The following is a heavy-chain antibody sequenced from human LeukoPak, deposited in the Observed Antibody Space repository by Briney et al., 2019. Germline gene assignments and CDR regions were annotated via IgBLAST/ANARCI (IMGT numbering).Heavy chain of an antibody. CDR2: ISSNGGST. V-gene: IGHV3-64D*06. D-gene: IGHD3-9*01. Sequence: GGSLRLSCSASGFTFSSYAMHWVRQAPGRGLEYVSAISSNGGSTYYADSVKGRFTISRDNSKNTLYLQMSSLRAEDTAVYYCVKGMEDYDILTGVLDVWGQGTTVTVSS. CDR3: VKGMEDYDILTGVLDV. CDR1: GFTFSSYA. J-gene: IGHJ6*02.